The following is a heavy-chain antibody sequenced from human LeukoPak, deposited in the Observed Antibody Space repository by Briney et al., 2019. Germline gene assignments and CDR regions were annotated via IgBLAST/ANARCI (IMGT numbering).Heavy chain of an antibody. Sequence: SGGSLRLSCAASGFTFSSYAMSWVRQAPGKGLEWVSAISGSGGSTYYADSVKGLFTISRDNSKNTLYLQMNSLRAEDTAVYYCAKDRDYYDSSGYMFDYWGQGTLVTVSS. V-gene: IGHV3-23*01. D-gene: IGHD3-22*01. CDR3: AKDRDYYDSSGYMFDY. CDR2: ISGSGGST. CDR1: GFTFSSYA. J-gene: IGHJ4*02.